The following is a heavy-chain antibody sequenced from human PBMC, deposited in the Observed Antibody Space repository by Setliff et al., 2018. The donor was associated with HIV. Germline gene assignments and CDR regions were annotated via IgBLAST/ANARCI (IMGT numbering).Heavy chain of an antibody. CDR2: IYYSGST. J-gene: IGHJ5*02. CDR3: ARTYGSGEHWFDP. V-gene: IGHV4-59*08. Sequence: SETLSLTCTVSGGSISSYYWSWIRQPPGKGLEWIGYIYYSGSTNYNPSLKSRVTISVDTSKNHFSLKLSSVTAADTAVYYCARTYGSGEHWFDPWGQGTLVTVSS. D-gene: IGHD3-10*01. CDR1: GGSISSYY.